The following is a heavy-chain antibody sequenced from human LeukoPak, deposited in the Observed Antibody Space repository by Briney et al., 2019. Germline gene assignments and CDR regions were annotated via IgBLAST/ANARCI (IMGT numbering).Heavy chain of an antibody. CDR3: AKGYCSGGSCQRFGY. V-gene: IGHV3-23*01. J-gene: IGHJ4*02. Sequence: PGGSLRLSCAASGFTFSSHGMNWVRQAPGKGLEWVSGISPSGGITYYTDSVKGRFTISRDNSKNTVSLQMNSLRGEDTAVYYCAKGYCSGGSCQRFGYWGQGTLVTVSS. CDR1: GFTFSSHG. D-gene: IGHD2-15*01. CDR2: ISPSGGIT.